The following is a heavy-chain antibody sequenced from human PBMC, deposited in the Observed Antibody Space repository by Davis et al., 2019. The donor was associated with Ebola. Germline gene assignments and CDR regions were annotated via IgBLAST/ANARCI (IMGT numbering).Heavy chain of an antibody. CDR3: ARIDYNVAFDY. V-gene: IGHV4-61*02. CDR2: IYATGAT. J-gene: IGHJ4*02. D-gene: IGHD3-10*01. Sequence: SETLSLTCTVSGDSISSGSYYWSWIRQPAGKGLEYIGRIYATGATDSNPSFKSRVSLSVDTSKNQFSLNLYSLTAADTGLYYCARIDYNVAFDYWGQGTPVTVSS. CDR1: GDSISSGSYY.